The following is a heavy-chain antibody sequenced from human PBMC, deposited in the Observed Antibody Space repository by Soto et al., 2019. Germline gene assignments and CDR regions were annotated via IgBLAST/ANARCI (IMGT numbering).Heavy chain of an antibody. D-gene: IGHD1-1*01. V-gene: IGHV1-69*13. Sequence: GASVKVSCKSSGGTFSSHSINWVRQAPGQGLEWMGGIIPIFGPANFAKKFQGRVTITADESTTTAYMELSSLTSEDTAVYYCATGSFTSTGGRIGYHYNAMDVWGQGTTVIVSS. J-gene: IGHJ6*02. CDR2: IIPIFGPA. CDR3: ATGSFTSTGGRIGYHYNAMDV. CDR1: GGTFSSHS.